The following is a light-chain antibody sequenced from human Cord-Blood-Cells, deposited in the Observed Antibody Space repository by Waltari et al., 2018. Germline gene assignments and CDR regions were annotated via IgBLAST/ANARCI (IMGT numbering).Light chain of an antibody. J-gene: IGLJ2*01. CDR3: SSYTSSSTVV. CDR1: SSAVGGYNY. V-gene: IGLV2-14*01. CDR2: EVS. Sequence: QSALTQPASVSGSPGQSITLSCTATSSAVGGYNYLSWYQQHPGKAPKLMIYEVSNRPSGVSNRFSGSKSGNTASLTISGLQAEDEADYYCSSYTSSSTVVFGGGTKLTVL.